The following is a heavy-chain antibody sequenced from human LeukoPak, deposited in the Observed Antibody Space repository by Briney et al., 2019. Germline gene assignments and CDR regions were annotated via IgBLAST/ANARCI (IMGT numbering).Heavy chain of an antibody. CDR1: GGTLTSYA. D-gene: IGHD5-12*01. CDR3: AKANSGYDYFDY. Sequence: SAKDSCKASGGTLTSYAISWGQQAPGQGLEWMGRISPILSIANYARKFQGRVTITADKSTSTAYMELSSLRSEDTAVYYCAKANSGYDYFDYWGQGTLVTVSS. J-gene: IGHJ4*02. CDR2: ISPILSIA. V-gene: IGHV1-69*04.